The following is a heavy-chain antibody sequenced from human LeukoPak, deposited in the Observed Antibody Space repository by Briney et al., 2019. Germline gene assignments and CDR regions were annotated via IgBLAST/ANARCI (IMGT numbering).Heavy chain of an antibody. CDR1: GYTFTSYG. D-gene: IGHD3-3*01. CDR3: ASQLRFLEWLPMSKDYSYMDV. Sequence: ASVKVSCKASGYTFTSYGISWVRQAPGQGLEWMGWISAYNGNTNYAQKLQGRVTMATATSTSTAYMELRSLRSDDTAVYYCASQLRFLEWLPMSKDYSYMDVWAKGPTVTVSS. CDR2: ISAYNGNT. J-gene: IGHJ6*03. V-gene: IGHV1-18*01.